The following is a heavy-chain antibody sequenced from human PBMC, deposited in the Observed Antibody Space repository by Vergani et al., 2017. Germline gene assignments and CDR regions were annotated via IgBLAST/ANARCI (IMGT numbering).Heavy chain of an antibody. CDR2: IFYSGTT. Sequence: QVQLQESGPGVVKPSQPLSLTCAVSGGSISSGDHCWTWIRQRPGKGLEWIGYIFYSGTTYDNPSLRSRLTISVDTAQNQFSLKLRSLTAADTAVYYCARVDTQVPSTSHFYYMDVWGKGTTVVVSS. V-gene: IGHV4-31*11. J-gene: IGHJ6*03. CDR1: GGSISSGDHC. CDR3: ARVDTQVPSTSHFYYMDV. D-gene: IGHD2/OR15-2a*01.